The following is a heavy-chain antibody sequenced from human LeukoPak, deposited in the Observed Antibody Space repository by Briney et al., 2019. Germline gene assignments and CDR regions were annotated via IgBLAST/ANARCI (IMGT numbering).Heavy chain of an antibody. D-gene: IGHD4/OR15-4a*01. J-gene: IGHJ4*02. CDR1: EITFSNYA. CDR3: AKESGALGAPLYDY. CDR2: IGRSGSPT. V-gene: IGHV3-23*01. Sequence: GGSLRLSCAASEITFSNYAISWVRQAPGKGLEWVAAIGRSGSPTYYADSVKGRFTISRDTSKNTLFLEMNSLRAEDTAVYYCAKESGALGAPLYDYWGRGILVTASS.